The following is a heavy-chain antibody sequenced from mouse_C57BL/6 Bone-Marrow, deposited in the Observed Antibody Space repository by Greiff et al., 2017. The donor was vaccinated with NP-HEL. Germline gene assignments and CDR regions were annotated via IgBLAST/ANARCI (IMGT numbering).Heavy chain of an antibody. Sequence: QVQLQQSGPGLVQPSQSLSITCTVSGFSLTSYGVHWVRQSPGKGLEWLGVIWRGGSTDYNAAFMSRLSITKDNSKSQVLVKMNSLQADDTDIYYCAKMGFITTVVGDWYFDVWGTGTTVTVSS. J-gene: IGHJ1*03. V-gene: IGHV2-5*01. CDR2: IWRGGST. CDR1: GFSLTSYG. D-gene: IGHD1-1*01. CDR3: AKMGFITTVVGDWYFDV.